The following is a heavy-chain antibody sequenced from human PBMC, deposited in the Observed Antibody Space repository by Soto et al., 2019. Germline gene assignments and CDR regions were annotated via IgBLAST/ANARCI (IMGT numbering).Heavy chain of an antibody. CDR3: VEGWNDF. V-gene: IGHV3-15*01. J-gene: IGHJ4*02. D-gene: IGHD1-1*01. Sequence: EVQVVESGGDLVEPGGSLRLSCVTSGFMFSSAWMSWVRQAPGKGLEWVARIKSKKDGGARDYAAPVNGRFSISRDDSKSTVYLQMNSLIAEDTALYYCVEGWNDFWGQGTLVTVSS. CDR1: GFMFSSAW. CDR2: IKSKKDGGAR.